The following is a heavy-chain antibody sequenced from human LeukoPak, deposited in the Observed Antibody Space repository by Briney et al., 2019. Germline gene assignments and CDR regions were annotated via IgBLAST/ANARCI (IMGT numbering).Heavy chain of an antibody. V-gene: IGHV1-2*02. CDR3: ARGNYEKIYYYYYYMDV. CDR1: GYGFTGDY. D-gene: IGHD3-22*01. CDR2: INPNSGGT. Sequence: GASVKVSCKASGYGFTGDYMHWVRQAPGQGLEWMGWINPNSGGTNYAQKFQGRVTMTRDTSISTAYMELSRLRSDDTAVYYCARGNYEKIYYYYYYMDVWGKGTTVTVSS. J-gene: IGHJ6*03.